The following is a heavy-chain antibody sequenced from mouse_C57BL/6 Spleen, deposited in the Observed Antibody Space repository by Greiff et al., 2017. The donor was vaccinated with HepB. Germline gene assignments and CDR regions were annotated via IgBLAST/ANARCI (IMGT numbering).Heavy chain of an antibody. CDR3: ARSYYSNHGGFAY. D-gene: IGHD2-5*01. CDR1: GYTFTSYW. CDR2: IDPSDSYT. V-gene: IGHV1-50*01. Sequence: VQLQQPGAELVKPGASVKLSCKASGYTFTSYWMQWVKQRPGQGLEWIGEIDPSDSYTNYNQKFKGKATLTVDTSSSTAYMQLSSLTSEDSAVYYCARSYYSNHGGFAYWGQGTLVTVSA. J-gene: IGHJ3*01.